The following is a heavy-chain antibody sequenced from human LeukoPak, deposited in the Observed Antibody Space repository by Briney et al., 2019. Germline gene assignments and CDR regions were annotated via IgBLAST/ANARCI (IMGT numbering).Heavy chain of an antibody. CDR2: IYHSGVT. V-gene: IGHV4-4*02. D-gene: IGHD3-10*01. Sequence: SETLSLTCAVSGGSISSDNWWSWVRQPPGKGLEWIGEIYHSGVTNYNPSLKSRVTISVDKSKNQFSLKLSSVTAADTAVYYCARRPYYYGSGSYYRASYYMDVWGKGTTVTVSS. J-gene: IGHJ6*03. CDR1: GGSISSDNW. CDR3: ARRPYYYGSGSYYRASYYMDV.